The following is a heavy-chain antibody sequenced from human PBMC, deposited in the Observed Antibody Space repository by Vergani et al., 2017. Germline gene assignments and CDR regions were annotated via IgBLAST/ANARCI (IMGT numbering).Heavy chain of an antibody. CDR2: IYTSGST. D-gene: IGHD3-22*01. CDR3: AREEPRYYDSSGYYWDY. Sequence: QVQLQESGPGLVKPSQTLSLTCTVSGGSISSGSYYWSWIRQPAGKGLEWIGRIYTSGSTNYNPSLKSRVTISVDTSKNQFSLKLSSVTAADTAVYYCAREEPRYYDSSGYYWDYWGQGTLVTVSS. CDR1: GGSISSGSYY. J-gene: IGHJ4*02. V-gene: IGHV4-61*02.